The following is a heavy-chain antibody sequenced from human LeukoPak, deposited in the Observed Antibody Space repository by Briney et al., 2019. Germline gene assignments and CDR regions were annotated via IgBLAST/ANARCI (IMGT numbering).Heavy chain of an antibody. CDR3: ARMFDYGGLRGWFDP. CDR1: GFTVSSNY. J-gene: IGHJ5*02. Sequence: GGSLRLSCAASGFTVSSNYMSWVRQAPGKGLEWVSVIYSGGSTYYADSVKGRFTISRDNSKNTLYLQMNSLRAEDRAVYYCARMFDYGGLRGWFDPWGQGTLVTVSS. V-gene: IGHV3-53*01. CDR2: IYSGGST. D-gene: IGHD4-23*01.